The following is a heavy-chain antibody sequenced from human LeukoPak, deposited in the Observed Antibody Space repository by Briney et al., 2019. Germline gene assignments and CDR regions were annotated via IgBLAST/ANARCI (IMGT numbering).Heavy chain of an antibody. J-gene: IGHJ4*02. D-gene: IGHD3-3*01. CDR1: GGSISSYY. V-gene: IGHV4-59*08. CDR3: ARVPLEWLLFDY. Sequence: KTSETLSLTCTVSGGSISSYYWSWIRQPPGKGLEWIGYIYYSGSTNYNPSLKSRVTISVDTSKNQFSLKLSSVTAADTAVYYCARVPLEWLLFDYWGQGTLVTVSP. CDR2: IYYSGST.